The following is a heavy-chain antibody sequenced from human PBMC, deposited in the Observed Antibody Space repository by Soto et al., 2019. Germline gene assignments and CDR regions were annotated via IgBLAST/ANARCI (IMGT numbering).Heavy chain of an antibody. CDR3: ARGGAVYDILTGYLFYYGMDV. D-gene: IGHD3-9*01. Sequence: SETLSLTCTVSGGSISSYYWSWIRQPPGKGLEWIGYIYYSGSTNYNPSLKSRVTISVDTSKNQFSLKLSSVTAADTAVYYCARGGAVYDILTGYLFYYGMDVWGQGTTVTVSS. CDR2: IYYSGST. J-gene: IGHJ6*02. V-gene: IGHV4-59*01. CDR1: GGSISSYY.